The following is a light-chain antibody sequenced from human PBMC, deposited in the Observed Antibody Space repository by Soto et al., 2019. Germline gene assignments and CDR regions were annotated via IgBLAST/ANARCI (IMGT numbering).Light chain of an antibody. CDR1: KGINNY. J-gene: IGKJ1*01. V-gene: IGKV1-16*01. CDR2: ATS. CDR3: QQDNCYPWT. Sequence: DIQMTQSPPSLSASVGDRVTITCRASKGINNYLAWFQQQPGTAPKPLIYATSTLHSGVPSRFTGSGSGTEFNLTNADLQPEEVVTYYCQQDNCYPWTFGQWTKV.